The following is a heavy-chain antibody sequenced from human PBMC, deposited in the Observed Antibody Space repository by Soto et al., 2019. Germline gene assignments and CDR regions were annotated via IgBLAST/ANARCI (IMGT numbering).Heavy chain of an antibody. D-gene: IGHD4-17*01. CDR3: ARRLHDYGDHSTDLTDFYYYGMDV. Sequence: EVQLVESGGGLVQPGGSLRLSCAASGFTVSSNYMSWVRQAPGKGLEWVSVIYSGGSTYYADSVKGRFTISRHNSKNTLYLQMNSLRAEDTAVYYCARRLHDYGDHSTDLTDFYYYGMDVWGQGTTVTVSS. J-gene: IGHJ6*02. CDR1: GFTVSSNY. V-gene: IGHV3-53*04. CDR2: IYSGGST.